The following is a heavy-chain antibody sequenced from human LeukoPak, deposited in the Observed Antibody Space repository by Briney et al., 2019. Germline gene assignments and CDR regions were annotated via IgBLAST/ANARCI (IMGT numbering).Heavy chain of an antibody. CDR2: IYPRDGST. V-gene: IGHV1-46*01. Sequence: ASVTVSCTASGYTFTNNYLHWVRQAPGQGLEWMGMIYPRDGSTSYAQNFQGRVTVTRDTSTTTVHMELRGLRSEDTAVYYCARDQEGFGYWGQGTVVTVSS. J-gene: IGHJ4*02. CDR3: ARDQEGFGY. CDR1: GYTFTNNY.